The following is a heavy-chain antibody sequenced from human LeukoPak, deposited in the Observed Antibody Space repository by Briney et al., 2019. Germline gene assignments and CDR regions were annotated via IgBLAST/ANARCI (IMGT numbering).Heavy chain of an antibody. CDR3: ARDTYSSGTYHYYYYMGV. Sequence: SETLSLTCVVYGGSFSGYYWSWIRQPPGKGLEWIGRTYSSGTTNYNPSLKSRVTMSVDTSKNQFSLKLSSVTAADTAVYYCARDTYSSGTYHYYYYMGVWGKGTTVTISS. V-gene: IGHV4-59*10. J-gene: IGHJ6*03. D-gene: IGHD3-10*01. CDR2: TYSSGTT. CDR1: GGSFSGYY.